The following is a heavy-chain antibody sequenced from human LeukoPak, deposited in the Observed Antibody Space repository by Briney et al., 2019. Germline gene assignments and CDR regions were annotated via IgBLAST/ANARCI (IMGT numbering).Heavy chain of an antibody. CDR2: INHSGST. V-gene: IGHV4-34*01. D-gene: IGHD2-2*01. J-gene: IGHJ6*02. CDR1: GGSFSGYY. Sequence: SETLSLTCAVYGGSFSGYYWSWIRKPPGKGLEWIGEINHSGSTNYNPSLKSRVTISVNTSKNQFSLKLSSVTAADTAVYYCARAWGYCSSTSCYYHYYYGMDVWGQGTTVTVSS. CDR3: ARAWGYCSSTSCYYHYYYGMDV.